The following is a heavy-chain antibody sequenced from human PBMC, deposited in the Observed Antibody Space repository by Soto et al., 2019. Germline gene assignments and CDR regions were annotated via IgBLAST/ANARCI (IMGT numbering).Heavy chain of an antibody. CDR2: IIPIFGTA. CDR1: GGTFSSYA. Sequence: QVQLVQSGAEVKKPGSSVKVSCKASGGTFSSYAISWVRQAPGQGLEWMGGIIPIFGTANYAQKFQGRVTITGDESTSTAYMGLSSLRSGDTAVYYCARGRWVAGTDRGYFDYWGQGTLVTVSS. J-gene: IGHJ4*02. D-gene: IGHD1-7*01. V-gene: IGHV1-69*12. CDR3: ARGRWVAGTDRGYFDY.